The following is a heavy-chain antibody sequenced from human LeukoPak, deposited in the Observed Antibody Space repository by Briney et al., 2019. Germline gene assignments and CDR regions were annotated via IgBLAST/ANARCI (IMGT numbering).Heavy chain of an antibody. Sequence: SETLFLTCTVSGGSISSYYWSWIRQPAGKGLEWIGRIYTDGSTKYNPSLKSRVTLPVDTSKRHFSLRLNSVTAADTAVYYCATYKQHLAFDNWGQGTLVTVSS. V-gene: IGHV4-4*07. CDR2: IYTDGST. CDR1: GGSISSYY. J-gene: IGHJ4*02. CDR3: ATYKQHLAFDN. D-gene: IGHD6-13*01.